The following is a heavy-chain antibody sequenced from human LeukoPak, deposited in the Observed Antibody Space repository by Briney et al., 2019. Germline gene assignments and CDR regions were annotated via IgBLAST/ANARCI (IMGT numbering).Heavy chain of an antibody. V-gene: IGHV4-34*01. CDR1: GGSFSGYY. Sequence: SETLSLTCAVYGGSFSGYYRSWIRHPPGKGLEWIGEINHSGSTNYNPSLKSRVTISVDTSNNQFFLKLSSVTAADTAVYYCARGRDIYFDYWGQGTLVTVSS. CDR3: ARGRDIYFDY. CDR2: INHSGST. J-gene: IGHJ4*02.